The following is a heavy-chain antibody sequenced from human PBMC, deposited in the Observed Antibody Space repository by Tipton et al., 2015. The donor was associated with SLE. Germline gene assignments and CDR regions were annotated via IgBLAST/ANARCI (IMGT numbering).Heavy chain of an antibody. Sequence: TLSLTCSVSGGSISSDSYYWSWIRLLPGKGLEWIGSIYYTGTTTYYNSFLKSRVTMSVDTSKNQFSLRLSSVTAADTAVYYCARQYYCGPGSCPMGYWGQGTLVSVSS. CDR2: IYYTGTTT. CDR3: ARQYYCGPGSCPMGY. J-gene: IGHJ4*02. D-gene: IGHD3-10*01. CDR1: GGSISSDSYY. V-gene: IGHV4-39*07.